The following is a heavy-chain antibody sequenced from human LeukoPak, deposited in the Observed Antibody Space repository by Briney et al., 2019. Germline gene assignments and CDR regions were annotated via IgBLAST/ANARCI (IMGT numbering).Heavy chain of an antibody. V-gene: IGHV1-2*02. D-gene: IGHD3-22*01. CDR2: INPNSGGT. CDR1: AYTFTGYY. Sequence: ASVKASWKAAAYTFTGYYIHWVRQAPGQGLEWMGWINPNSGGTNYAQRFQGRVTMTRDTSISTAYMELSRLRSDDTAVYYCARVPHYYDSSGAGMDVWGQGTTVTVSS. J-gene: IGHJ6*02. CDR3: ARVPHYYDSSGAGMDV.